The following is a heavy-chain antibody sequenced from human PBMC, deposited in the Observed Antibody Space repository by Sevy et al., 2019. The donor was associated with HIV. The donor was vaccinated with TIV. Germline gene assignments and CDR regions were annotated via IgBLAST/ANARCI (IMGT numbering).Heavy chain of an antibody. CDR3: ARDSELLWFGEVMREVSHAFDI. V-gene: IGHV1-2*02. CDR1: GYTFTGYY. J-gene: IGHJ3*02. Sequence: ASVKVSCKASGYTFTGYYMHWVRQAPGQGLEWMGWINPNSGGTNYAQKFQGRVTMTRDTSISTAYMELSRLGSDETAVYYGARDSELLWFGEVMREVSHAFDIWGQGTMVTVSS. CDR2: INPNSGGT. D-gene: IGHD3-10*01.